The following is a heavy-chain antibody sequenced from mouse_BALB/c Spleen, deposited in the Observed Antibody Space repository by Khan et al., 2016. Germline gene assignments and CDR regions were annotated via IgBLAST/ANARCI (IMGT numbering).Heavy chain of an antibody. CDR2: IRSGGTYT. Sequence: EVELVESGGGLVKPGGSLKLSCAASGFTFSSYTMSWVRQTPEKRMEWVATIRSGGTYTYYPDSVKGRFTISRDNAKNHLYLQMSSLKSEVTAKYYCTNIYDGYYKFTYWGQGTLLTVSA. J-gene: IGHJ3*01. D-gene: IGHD2-3*01. CDR3: TNIYDGYYKFTY. CDR1: GFTFSSYT. V-gene: IGHV5-6-4*01.